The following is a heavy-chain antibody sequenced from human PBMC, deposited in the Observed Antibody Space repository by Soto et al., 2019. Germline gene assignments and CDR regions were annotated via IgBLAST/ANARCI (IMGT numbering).Heavy chain of an antibody. J-gene: IGHJ4*02. CDR1: GGSFSGYY. CDR3: ARKGSGTVTTSFFY. CDR2: INHSGST. D-gene: IGHD4-4*01. Sequence: PSETLSLTCTVYGGSFSGYYWSWIRQPPGKGLEWIGEINHSGSTNYNPSLKSRVTISVDTSKNQFSLKLSSVTAADTAVYYCARKGSGTVTTSFFYRGRGTLVTVSS. V-gene: IGHV4-34*01.